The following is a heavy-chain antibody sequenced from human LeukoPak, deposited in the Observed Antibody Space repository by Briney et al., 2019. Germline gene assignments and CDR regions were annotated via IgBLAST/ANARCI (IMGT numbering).Heavy chain of an antibody. J-gene: IGHJ4*02. D-gene: IGHD5-18*01. CDR3: AREIGHNYGNPEEWFYYFDN. Sequence: ASVKVSGMASGYTFTSYDINWVRQATGQGLEWMGWMNPNSGNTGYAQKFQGGVTMTRNTSISTAYMELSSLRSEDTAVYYCAREIGHNYGNPEEWFYYFDNWGQGTPVTVSS. V-gene: IGHV1-8*01. CDR2: MNPNSGNT. CDR1: GYTFTSYD.